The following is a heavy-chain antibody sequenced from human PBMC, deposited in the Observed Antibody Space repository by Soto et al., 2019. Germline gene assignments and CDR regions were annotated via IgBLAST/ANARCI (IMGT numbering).Heavy chain of an antibody. CDR3: ARDLRGIAAAGTVHYYYYGMDV. Sequence: QVQLVESGGGVVQPGRSLRLSCAASGFTFSSYAMHWVRQAPGKGLEWVAVISYDGSNKYYADSVKGRFTISRDNYKNTLYLQMNSLRAEDTAVYYCARDLRGIAAAGTVHYYYYGMDVWGQGTTVTVSS. CDR2: ISYDGSNK. J-gene: IGHJ6*02. V-gene: IGHV3-30-3*01. CDR1: GFTFSSYA. D-gene: IGHD6-13*01.